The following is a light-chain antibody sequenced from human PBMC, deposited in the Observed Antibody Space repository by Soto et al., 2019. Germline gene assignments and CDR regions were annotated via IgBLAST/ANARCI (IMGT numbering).Light chain of an antibody. CDR1: SSDVGSYNR. V-gene: IGLV2-18*02. J-gene: IGLJ1*01. CDR2: DVS. Sequence: QSVLTQPPSVSGSPGQSVAISCTGTSSDVGSYNRVSWYQQPPGTAPKLMIFDVSNRPSGVPDRFSGSKSGNTASLTISGLQAEDEAYYYCSSYTTSSTYVFGTGTKVTV. CDR3: SSYTTSSTYV.